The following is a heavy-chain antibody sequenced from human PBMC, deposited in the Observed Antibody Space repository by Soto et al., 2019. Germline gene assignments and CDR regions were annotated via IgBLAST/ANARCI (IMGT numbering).Heavy chain of an antibody. CDR3: AKVIAAAGTGYWFDP. J-gene: IGHJ5*02. V-gene: IGHV3-23*01. D-gene: IGHD6-13*01. Sequence: EVQLLESGGGLVQPGGSLRLSCAASGFTFSSYAMSWVRKAPGKGLEWVSAISGSGGSTYYADSVKGRFTISRDNSKNTLYLQMNNLVAEDTAGYYCAKVIAAAGTGYWFDPWGQGTLVTVSS. CDR1: GFTFSSYA. CDR2: ISGSGGST.